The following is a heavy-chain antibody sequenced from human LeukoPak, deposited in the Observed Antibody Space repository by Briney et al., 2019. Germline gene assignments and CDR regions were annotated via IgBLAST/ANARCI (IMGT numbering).Heavy chain of an antibody. CDR3: ARGDGPYDFWKGWAFDI. CDR1: GGSISSYY. D-gene: IGHD3-3*01. Sequence: PSETLSLTCTVSGGSISSYYWSWIRQPPGKGLEWIGYIYYSGSTNYNPSLKSRVTISVDTSKNQFSLKLSSVTAADTAVYYCARGDGPYDFWKGWAFDIWGQGTMVTVSS. CDR2: IYYSGST. V-gene: IGHV4-59*01. J-gene: IGHJ3*02.